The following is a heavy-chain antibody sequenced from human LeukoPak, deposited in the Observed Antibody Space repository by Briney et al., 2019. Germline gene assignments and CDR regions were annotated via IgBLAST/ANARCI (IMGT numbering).Heavy chain of an antibody. J-gene: IGHJ4*02. CDR1: GFTFSSYG. Sequence: PGGSLRLSCAASGFTFSSYGMHSVRQAPGKGLEWVAVISYDGSNKYYADSVKGRFTISRDNSKNTLYLQMNSLRAEDTAIYYCTTDHVGAIVEFDSWGQGTLVTVSS. D-gene: IGHD2-21*01. CDR2: ISYDGSNK. V-gene: IGHV3-30*03. CDR3: TTDHVGAIVEFDS.